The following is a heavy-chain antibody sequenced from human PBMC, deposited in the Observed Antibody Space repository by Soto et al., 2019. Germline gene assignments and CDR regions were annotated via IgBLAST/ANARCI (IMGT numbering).Heavy chain of an antibody. CDR3: ARADGLTYYDFWSGYYGYGMDV. CDR1: GFTFSTYW. J-gene: IGHJ6*02. CDR2: IKQDGSEK. V-gene: IGHV3-7*01. D-gene: IGHD3-3*01. Sequence: PGGSLRLSCASSGFTFSTYWMTWVRQAPGKGMEWVATIKQDGSEKYYVDSMKGRVTISRDNAKNSLYLQMNSLRDEDTAVYYCARADGLTYYDFWSGYYGYGMDVWGQGTTVTVSS.